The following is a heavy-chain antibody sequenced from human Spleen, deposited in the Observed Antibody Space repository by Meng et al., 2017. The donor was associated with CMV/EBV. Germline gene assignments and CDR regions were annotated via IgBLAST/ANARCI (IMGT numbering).Heavy chain of an antibody. D-gene: IGHD3-3*01. CDR3: ARDFRSGYYPIDY. Sequence: GGSLRLSCAASGFTFSSYGMHWVRQAPGKGLEWVSAINTRGGSTTYADPVKGRFSISRDNYQDTLYLQMNSLRAEDTAVYYCARDFRSGYYPIDYWGQGTLVTVSS. J-gene: IGHJ4*02. V-gene: IGHV3-23*01. CDR2: INTRGGST. CDR1: GFTFSSYG.